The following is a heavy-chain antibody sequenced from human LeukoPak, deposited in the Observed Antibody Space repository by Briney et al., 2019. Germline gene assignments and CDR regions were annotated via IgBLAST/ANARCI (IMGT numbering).Heavy chain of an antibody. Sequence: GGSLRLSCAASGFTVSSNYMSWVRQAPGKGLEWVSVIYSGGSTYYADSVKGRFTISRDNSKNTLYLQMNSLRAEDTAVYYCAKVLVMYATYPHWFDPWGQGTLVTVSS. CDR3: AKVLVMYATYPHWFDP. D-gene: IGHD2-8*02. V-gene: IGHV3-53*01. J-gene: IGHJ5*02. CDR1: GFTVSSNY. CDR2: IYSGGST.